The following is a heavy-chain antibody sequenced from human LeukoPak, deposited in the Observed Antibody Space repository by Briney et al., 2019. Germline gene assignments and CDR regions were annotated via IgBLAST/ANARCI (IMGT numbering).Heavy chain of an antibody. V-gene: IGHV4-59*08. J-gene: IGHJ4*02. CDR1: GGSISSYY. CDR2: IYYSGST. CDR3: ASLYCSTTSCYLVY. D-gene: IGHD2-2*01. Sequence: PSETLSLTCTVSGGSISSYYSSWIRQPPGKGLEWIGYIYYSGSTHYNPSLRSRVTISVDKSKNEFSLNLGSVTAADTAVYFCASLYCSTTSCYLVYWGRGTLVTVSS.